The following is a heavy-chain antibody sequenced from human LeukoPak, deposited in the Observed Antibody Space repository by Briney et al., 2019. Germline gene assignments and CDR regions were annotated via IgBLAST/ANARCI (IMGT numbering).Heavy chain of an antibody. J-gene: IGHJ4*02. Sequence: GGSLRLSCAASGFTFSSYAMHWVRQAPGKGLEWVAVISYDGSNKYYADSVKGRFTISRDNSKNTLYLQMNSLRAEDTAVYYCAKGPRLLLWFGEFIWGQGTLVTVSS. CDR3: AKGPRLLLWFGEFI. V-gene: IGHV3-30-3*01. CDR1: GFTFSSYA. D-gene: IGHD3-10*01. CDR2: ISYDGSNK.